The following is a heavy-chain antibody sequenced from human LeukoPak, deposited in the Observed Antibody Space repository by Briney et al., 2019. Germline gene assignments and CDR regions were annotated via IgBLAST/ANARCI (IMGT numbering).Heavy chain of an antibody. J-gene: IGHJ4*02. CDR1: GFTFILYV. CDR3: AREMATI. D-gene: IGHD5-24*01. Sequence: WGSLRLSCAASGFTFILYVMSWVRQAPGKGLEWVSSITGSGGSTYYADSVKGRFTISRDNSKNTLYLQLSSLRAEDTAVYYCAREMATIRGQGTLVTVSS. CDR2: ITGSGGST. V-gene: IGHV3-23*01.